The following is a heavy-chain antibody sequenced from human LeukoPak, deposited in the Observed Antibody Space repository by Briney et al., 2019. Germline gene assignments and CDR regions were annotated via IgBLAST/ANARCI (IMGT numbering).Heavy chain of an antibody. D-gene: IGHD4-17*01. J-gene: IGHJ5*02. CDR2: ISAYNGNT. CDR1: GYTFTSYG. V-gene: IGHV1-18*01. CDR3: ARGVTNDYGDYFRGGNNWFDP. Sequence: ASVKVSCKASGYTFTSYGISWVRQAPGQGLEWMGWISAYNGNTNYAQKLQGRVTTTTDTSTSTAYMELRSLRSDDTAVYYCARGVTNDYGDYFRGGNNWFDPWGQGTLVTVSS.